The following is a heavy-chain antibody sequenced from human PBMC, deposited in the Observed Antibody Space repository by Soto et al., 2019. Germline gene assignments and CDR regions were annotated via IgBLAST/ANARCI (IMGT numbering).Heavy chain of an antibody. CDR1: GYTFNFYG. D-gene: IGHD3-16*01. J-gene: IGHJ4*02. CDR2: ISGFNGNT. Sequence: QVPLVQSGAEVKKPGASVKVSCKASGYTFNFYGITWVRQAPGQGLEWMGWISGFNGNTNYAADLQGRVTMTTDTSTSTAYMDLRGLRSDDTAVYYCARIGVSSGHESPDFDSWGQGTLVTVSS. CDR3: ARIGVSSGHESPDFDS. V-gene: IGHV1-18*01.